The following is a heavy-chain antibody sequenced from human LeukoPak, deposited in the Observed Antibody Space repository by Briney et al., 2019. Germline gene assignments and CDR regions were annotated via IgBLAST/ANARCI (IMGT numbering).Heavy chain of an antibody. CDR2: IYTSGYT. V-gene: IGHV4-4*07. Sequence: SETLSLTCTVSGGSISGYYWSWIRQPAGKGLEWIGRIYTSGYTSSNPSLKSRVTMSVDTSKNQFSLKLSSVTAADTAVYYCAREPLWSGYSYYYYYMDVWGKGTTVTVSS. CDR3: AREPLWSGYSYYYYYMDV. D-gene: IGHD3-3*01. J-gene: IGHJ6*03. CDR1: GGSISGYY.